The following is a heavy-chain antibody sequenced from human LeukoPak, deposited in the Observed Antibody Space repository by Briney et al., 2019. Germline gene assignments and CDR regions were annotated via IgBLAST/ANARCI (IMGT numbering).Heavy chain of an antibody. CDR1: GGSISSYY. D-gene: IGHD6-6*01. Sequence: SETLSLTCTVSGGSISSYYWSWIRQPAGKGLERIGRIYTSGSTNYNPSLKSRVTMSVDTSKNQFSLKLSSVAAADTAVYYCARGSSSSDFDYWGQGTLVTVSS. CDR2: IYTSGST. J-gene: IGHJ4*02. CDR3: ARGSSSSDFDY. V-gene: IGHV4-4*07.